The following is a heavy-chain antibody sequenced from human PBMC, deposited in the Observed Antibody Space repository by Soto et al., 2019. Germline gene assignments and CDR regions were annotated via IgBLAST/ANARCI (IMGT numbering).Heavy chain of an antibody. V-gene: IGHV1-69*04. D-gene: IGHD2-2*01. CDR3: ARENCSSTSCFYAFDI. J-gene: IGHJ3*02. CDR2: IIPILGIA. Sequence: SVKVSCKASGGTFSSYTISWVRQAPGQGLEWMGRIIPILGIANYAQKFQGRVTITADKSTSTAYMELSSLRSEDTAVYYCARENCSSTSCFYAFDIWGQGTMVTVSS. CDR1: GGTFSSYT.